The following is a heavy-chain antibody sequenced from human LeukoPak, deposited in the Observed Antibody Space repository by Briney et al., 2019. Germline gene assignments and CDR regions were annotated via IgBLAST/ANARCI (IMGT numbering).Heavy chain of an antibody. Sequence: PGGSLRLSCAASGFTFSSYGMHWVRQAPGKGLEWVAVISYDGSNKYYADSVKGRFTISRDNSKNTLYLQMNSLRAEDTAVYYCARGRGYSPEWFDPWGQGTLVTVSS. CDR1: GFTFSSYG. V-gene: IGHV3-30*03. J-gene: IGHJ5*02. CDR2: ISYDGSNK. CDR3: ARGRGYSPEWFDP. D-gene: IGHD5-18*01.